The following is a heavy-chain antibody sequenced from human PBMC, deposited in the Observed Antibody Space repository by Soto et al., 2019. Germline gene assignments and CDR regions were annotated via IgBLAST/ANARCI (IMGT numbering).Heavy chain of an antibody. V-gene: IGHV4-34*01. CDR1: GGSFSGYY. CDR2: INHSGST. Sequence: SDTLSLTCADYGGSFSGYYCSWIRQPPGKGLEWVGEINHSGSTNYNPSLKSRVTISVDTSKNQFSLKLSSVTAADTAVYYCAVLGPGDSDGSYTVPIYWGKGTQLTVAS. J-gene: IGHJ4*02. CDR3: AVLGPGDSDGSYTVPIY. D-gene: IGHD3-3*01.